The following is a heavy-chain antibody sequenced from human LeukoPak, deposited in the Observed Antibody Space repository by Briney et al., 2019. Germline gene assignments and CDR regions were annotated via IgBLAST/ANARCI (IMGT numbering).Heavy chain of an antibody. CDR1: GGSISSDSYY. Sequence: SQTLYLTCTVSGGSISSDSYYWSWIRQPAGKGLEWIGRSYTRGSTNNNPSLKSRVTISVDKSKNQFSLKLSSVTAADTAVYYCAREYYYGSGVWFDPWGQGTLVTVSS. CDR2: SYTRGST. CDR3: AREYYYGSGVWFDP. V-gene: IGHV4-61*02. D-gene: IGHD3-10*01. J-gene: IGHJ5*02.